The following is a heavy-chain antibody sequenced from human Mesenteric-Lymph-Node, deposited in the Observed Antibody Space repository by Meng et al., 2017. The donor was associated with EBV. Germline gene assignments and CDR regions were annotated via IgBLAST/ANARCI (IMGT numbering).Heavy chain of an antibody. Sequence: QVQLVQSGAEVKKPGASVKVSCKASGYTFTSYSMHWFRQAPGQRLEWMGWNNVGNGNTKYSQKFQGRVTITRDTSASTAYMELSSLRSEDTAVYYCARGGGGFISGEWGQGTLGTVSS. CDR1: GYTFTSYS. CDR3: ARGGGGFISGE. V-gene: IGHV1-3*01. J-gene: IGHJ4*02. D-gene: IGHD3-10*01. CDR2: NNVGNGNT.